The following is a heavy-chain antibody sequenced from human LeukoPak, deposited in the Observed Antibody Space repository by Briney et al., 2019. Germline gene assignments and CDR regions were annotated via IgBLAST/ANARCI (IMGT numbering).Heavy chain of an antibody. CDR3: ARGPRAVDSYYDFWSGYYTTSAEYFQH. CDR2: INHSGST. J-gene: IGHJ1*01. Sequence: SETLSLTCAVYGGSFSGYYWSWISQPPGKGLEWIGEINHSGSTNYNPSLKSRVTISVDTSKNQFYLKLSSVTAADTAVYYCARGPRAVDSYYDFWSGYYTTSAEYFQHWGQGTLVTVSS. CDR1: GGSFSGYY. V-gene: IGHV4-34*01. D-gene: IGHD3-3*01.